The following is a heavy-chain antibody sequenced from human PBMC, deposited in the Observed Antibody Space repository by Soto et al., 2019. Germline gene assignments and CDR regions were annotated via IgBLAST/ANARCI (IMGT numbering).Heavy chain of an antibody. CDR2: ISGPGGST. D-gene: IGHD2-15*01. Sequence: EVQLLESGGAFVQPGGSLRLSCAASGFTFNRNAMYWVRQAPGKGLEWVSAISGPGGSTYYADSVKGRFTISRDNSRNTLYLQMNSLRVEDSALYYCTKDFNIVLTHYATSHYNYGMDVWGQGTTVTVSS. CDR1: GFTFNRNA. CDR3: TKDFNIVLTHYATSHYNYGMDV. V-gene: IGHV3-23*01. J-gene: IGHJ6*02.